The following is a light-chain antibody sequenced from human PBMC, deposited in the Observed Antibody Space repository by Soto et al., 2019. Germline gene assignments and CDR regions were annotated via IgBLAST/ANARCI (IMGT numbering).Light chain of an antibody. CDR3: QQYGSSHT. Sequence: EIGLTQSPCTLSLSPGERAILSCRASQSVSSSYLAWYQQKPGQAPRLLIYGASSRATGIPDRFSGSGSETDFTLTISRLEPEDFAVYYCQQYGSSHTFGQGTKLEIK. CDR1: QSVSSSY. V-gene: IGKV3-20*01. CDR2: GAS. J-gene: IGKJ2*01.